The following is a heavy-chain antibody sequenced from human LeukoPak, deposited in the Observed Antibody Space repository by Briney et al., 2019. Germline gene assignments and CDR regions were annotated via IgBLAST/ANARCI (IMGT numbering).Heavy chain of an antibody. CDR3: ARDQGGSGSYSFDY. CDR2: IWYDGSNK. Sequence: GRSLRLSCAASGFTFSSYGMHWVRQAPGKGLEWVAVIWYDGSNKYYADFVKGRFTISRDNSKNTLYLQMNSLRAEDTAVYYCARDQGGSGSYSFDYWGQGTLVTVSS. J-gene: IGHJ4*02. CDR1: GFTFSSYG. D-gene: IGHD3-10*01. V-gene: IGHV3-33*01.